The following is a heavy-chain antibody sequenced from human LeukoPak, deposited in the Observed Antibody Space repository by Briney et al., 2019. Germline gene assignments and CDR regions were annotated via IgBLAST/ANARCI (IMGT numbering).Heavy chain of an antibody. Sequence: GGSLRLSCAATGFTFTSYATNWVRQAPGKGLEWVSAISGSGGNIYYADSVKGRFTISRDNSKNTLYLQMNNLRTEDTAVYYCAKDGGTVCHVINYSFDSWGQGTLVTVSS. CDR1: GFTFTSYA. J-gene: IGHJ4*02. CDR3: AKDGGTVCHVINYSFDS. CDR2: ISGSGGNI. V-gene: IGHV3-23*01. D-gene: IGHD1-1*01.